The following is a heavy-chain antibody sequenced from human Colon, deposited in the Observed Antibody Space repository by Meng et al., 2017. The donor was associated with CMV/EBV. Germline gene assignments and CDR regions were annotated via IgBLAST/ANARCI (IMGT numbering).Heavy chain of an antibody. D-gene: IGHD2-21*01. CDR1: GFTFPDHY. Sequence: ASGFTFPDHYMDWVRLAPGKGLEWVGRIRNKANSYTTEYAASVKGRFTLSRDDSKNSVYLQMNSLETEDTAVYHCARMWRGRWFAPWGQGTLVTVSS. CDR3: ARMWRGRWFAP. V-gene: IGHV3-72*01. CDR2: IRNKANSYTT. J-gene: IGHJ5*02.